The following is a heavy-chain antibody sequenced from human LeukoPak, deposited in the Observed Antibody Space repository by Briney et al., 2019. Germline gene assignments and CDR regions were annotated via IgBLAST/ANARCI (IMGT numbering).Heavy chain of an antibody. CDR1: GGSISSYY. CDR2: IFYSGST. V-gene: IGHV4-59*01. CDR3: ARHSGYCSGGSCFSFDY. D-gene: IGHD2-15*01. J-gene: IGHJ4*02. Sequence: KSSETLSLTCTVSGGSISSYYWSWIRQPPGKGLEWIGYIFYSGSTNYNPSLKSRVSISVDTSKNQFSLKLSSVTAADTAVYYCARHSGYCSGGSCFSFDYWGQGTLVTVSS.